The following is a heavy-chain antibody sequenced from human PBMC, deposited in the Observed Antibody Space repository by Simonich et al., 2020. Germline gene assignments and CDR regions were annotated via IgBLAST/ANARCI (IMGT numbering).Heavy chain of an antibody. J-gene: IGHJ3*02. CDR1: GGSISSYY. CDR2: IYYSGST. D-gene: IGHD6-19*01. V-gene: IGHV4-59*12. CDR3: ARAPRGWGYAFEI. Sequence: QVQLQESGPGLVKPSETLALTCTVTGGSISSYYWSWIRQPPGNGLEWIGYIYYSGSTNYNPSLKSRVTISVDTSKNQFSLKLRAVTAEDTAVYYCARAPRGWGYAFEIWGQGTMVTVSS.